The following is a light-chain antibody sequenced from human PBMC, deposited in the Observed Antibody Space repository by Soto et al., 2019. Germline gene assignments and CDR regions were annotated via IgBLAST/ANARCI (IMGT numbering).Light chain of an antibody. V-gene: IGKV3-20*01. CDR1: QSVRNTY. Sequence: IVLTQSPGTLSLSPGERPTLFCRASQSVRNTYLAWYQQKVGQAPRXXIYGASSRATGIPDRLSANVSGTDVTLNISRLEPEDGEVYYGQHYGSSPKTFGQGTKVDIK. CDR2: GAS. CDR3: QHYGSSPKT. J-gene: IGKJ1*01.